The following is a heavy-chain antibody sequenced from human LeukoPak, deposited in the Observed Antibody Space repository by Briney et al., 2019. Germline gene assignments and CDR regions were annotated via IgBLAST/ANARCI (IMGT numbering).Heavy chain of an antibody. CDR1: GFTFSSYA. V-gene: IGHV3-23*01. D-gene: IGHD3-3*01. CDR2: ISGGGIST. CDR3: AKEGSYDFWSGYFDQYYFDY. Sequence: GGSLRLSCAASGFTFSSYAMSWVRQAPGKGLEWVSAISGGGISTYYADSVKGRFTISRDNSKNTLYLQMNSLRAEDTAVYYCAKEGSYDFWSGYFDQYYFDYWGQGTLVTVSS. J-gene: IGHJ4*02.